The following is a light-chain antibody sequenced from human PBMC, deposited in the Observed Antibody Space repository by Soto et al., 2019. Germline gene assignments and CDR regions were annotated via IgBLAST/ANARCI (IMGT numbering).Light chain of an antibody. CDR3: QHYNSYSEA. V-gene: IGKV1-5*03. CDR1: QTISSW. Sequence: DIQMTQSPSTLSGSVGDRVTMTCRASQTISSWLAWYQQKPGKAPKLLIYKASTLKSGVPSRFSGRGSGTEFTLTISSLQPDDFATYYCQHYNSYSEAFGQGTKVDIK. CDR2: KAS. J-gene: IGKJ1*01.